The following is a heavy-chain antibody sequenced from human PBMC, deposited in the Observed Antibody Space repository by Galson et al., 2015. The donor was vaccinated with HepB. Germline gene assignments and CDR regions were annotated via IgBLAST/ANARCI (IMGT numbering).Heavy chain of an antibody. CDR1: GFTFSSYG. CDR2: IQYDGSNK. D-gene: IGHD3-22*01. CDR3: AGDDDNSGHSSHFGY. Sequence: SLRLSCAASGFTFSSYGMHWVRQAPGKGLEWVAAIQYDGSNKYYADSVTGRVTISRDNSKDTLYLQMNSLRAEDTAVYFCAGDDDNSGHSSHFGYWGQGTLVTVSS. V-gene: IGHV3-33*01. J-gene: IGHJ4*02.